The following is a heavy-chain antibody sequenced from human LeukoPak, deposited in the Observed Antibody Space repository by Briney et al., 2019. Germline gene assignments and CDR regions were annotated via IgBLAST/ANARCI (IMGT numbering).Heavy chain of an antibody. J-gene: IGHJ6*02. CDR2: MSYDGSNK. D-gene: IGHD2-2*01. CDR3: ARECRDIVVVPAAKRGMDV. Sequence: GGSLRLSCAASGFTFSSYAMHWVRQAPGKGLEWVAVMSYDGSNKYYADSVKGRFTISRDNSKNTLYLQMNSLRAEDTAVYYCARECRDIVVVPAAKRGMDVWGQGTTVTVSS. V-gene: IGHV3-30-3*01. CDR1: GFTFSSYA.